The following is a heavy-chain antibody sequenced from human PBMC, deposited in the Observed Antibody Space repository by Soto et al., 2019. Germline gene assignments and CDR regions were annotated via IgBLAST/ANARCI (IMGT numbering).Heavy chain of an antibody. CDR3: AIDSSGYSPPSYFLGFDY. Sequence: QVQLVQSGADMKKPGASVKVSCQASGYTFTDYYIHWVRQAPGQGLEWMGWINPNSGDTNYAQNFQGRVTFTRDTSISTAYMELSRLRSDDTAVYYCAIDSSGYSPPSYFLGFDYWGQGTLATVSS. J-gene: IGHJ4*02. V-gene: IGHV1-2*02. CDR2: INPNSGDT. D-gene: IGHD3-22*01. CDR1: GYTFTDYY.